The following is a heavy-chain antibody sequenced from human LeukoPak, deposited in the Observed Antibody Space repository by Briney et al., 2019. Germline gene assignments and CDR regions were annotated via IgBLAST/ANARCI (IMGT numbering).Heavy chain of an antibody. CDR1: GFTFSSYA. D-gene: IGHD1-26*01. V-gene: IGHV3-23*01. CDR2: ISGSGGST. Sequence: GGSLRLSCVASGFTFSSYAMSWVRQAPGKGLEWVSAISGSGGSTYYADSVKGRFTISRDNSKNTLYLQMNSLRAEDTAVYYCAKGSEWELPGGDAFDIWGQGTMVTVSS. CDR3: AKGSEWELPGGDAFDI. J-gene: IGHJ3*02.